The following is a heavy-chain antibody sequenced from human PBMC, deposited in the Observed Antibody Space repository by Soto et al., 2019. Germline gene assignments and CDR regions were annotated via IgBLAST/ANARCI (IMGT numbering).Heavy chain of an antibody. Sequence: QVTLKESGPVLVKPTETLTLTCTVSGFSFSNARMGVSWIRQPPGKALEWLAHIFSNDEKSYSTSLKSRLTLSKDTSKSQVVLTMTNMDPVDTATYYCARLQTLPAAMRVVDYWGQGTLVTVSS. CDR3: ARLQTLPAAMRVVDY. V-gene: IGHV2-26*01. J-gene: IGHJ4*02. CDR1: GFSFSNARMG. D-gene: IGHD2-2*01. CDR2: IFSNDEK.